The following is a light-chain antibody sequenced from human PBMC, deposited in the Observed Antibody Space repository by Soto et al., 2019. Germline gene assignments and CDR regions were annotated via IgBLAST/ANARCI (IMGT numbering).Light chain of an antibody. CDR3: AAWDDSLNGQAV. Sequence: QSVLTQPPSVSEAPRQRVTISCSGSSSNIGNNAVNWYQQLPGKAPKLLIYYDDLLPSGVSDRFSGSKSGTSASLAISGLQSEDEADYYCAAWDDSLNGQAVFGGGTKLTVL. J-gene: IGLJ2*01. CDR2: YDD. CDR1: SSNIGNNA. V-gene: IGLV1-36*01.